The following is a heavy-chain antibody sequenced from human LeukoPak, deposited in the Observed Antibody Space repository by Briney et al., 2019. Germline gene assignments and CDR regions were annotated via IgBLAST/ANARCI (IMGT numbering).Heavy chain of an antibody. V-gene: IGHV3-30*02. J-gene: IGHJ4*02. CDR3: AKTRGDMAY. Sequence: XXLEWVAFIRYDGSNKYYADSVKGRFTISRDNSKNTLYLQMNSLRAEDTAVYYCAKTRGDMAYWGQGTLVTVSS. D-gene: IGHD2-15*01. CDR2: IRYDGSNK.